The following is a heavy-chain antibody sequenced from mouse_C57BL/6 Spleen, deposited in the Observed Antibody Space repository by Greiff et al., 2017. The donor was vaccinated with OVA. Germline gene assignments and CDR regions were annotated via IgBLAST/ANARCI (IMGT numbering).Heavy chain of an antibody. V-gene: IGHV1-15*01. CDR1: GYTFTDYE. D-gene: IGHD2-10*01. CDR2: IDPETGGT. CDR3: TRPTPYFDY. J-gene: IGHJ2*01. Sequence: VKLMESGAELVRPGASVTLSCKASGYTFTDYEMHWVKQTPVHGLEWIGAIDPETGGTAYNQKFKGKAILTADKSSSTAYMELRSLTSEDSAVYYCTRPTPYFDYWGQGTTLTVSS.